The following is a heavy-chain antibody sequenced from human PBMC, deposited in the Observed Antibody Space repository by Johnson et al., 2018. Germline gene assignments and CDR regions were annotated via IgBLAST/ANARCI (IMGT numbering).Heavy chain of an antibody. Sequence: QVQLVQSGGGVVQPGRSLRLSCAASGFTFSSYAMHWVRQAPGKGLEWVALISYDRSNQYYADSVKGRFTISRDTSRNTLYLQMHSLRAEDTAGYYCAKEVFSGSYPTHYGMDVWGQGTTVTVSS. CDR3: AKEVFSGSYPTHYGMDV. D-gene: IGHD1-26*01. CDR2: ISYDRSNQ. J-gene: IGHJ6*02. CDR1: GFTFSSYA. V-gene: IGHV3-30*18.